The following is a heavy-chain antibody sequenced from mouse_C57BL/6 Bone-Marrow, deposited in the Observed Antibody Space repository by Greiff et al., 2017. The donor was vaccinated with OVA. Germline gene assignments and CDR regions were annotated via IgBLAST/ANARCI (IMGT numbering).Heavy chain of an antibody. J-gene: IGHJ3*01. CDR3: ARRRKGGFAY. CDR2: INPNNGGT. Sequence: EVQLVESGPELVKPGASVKIPCKASGYTFTDYNMDWVKQSHGKSLEWIGDINPNNGGTIYNQKFKGKATLTVDKSSSTAYMELRSLTSEDTAVYYCARRRKGGFAYWGQGTLVTVSA. V-gene: IGHV1-18*01. CDR1: GYTFTDYN.